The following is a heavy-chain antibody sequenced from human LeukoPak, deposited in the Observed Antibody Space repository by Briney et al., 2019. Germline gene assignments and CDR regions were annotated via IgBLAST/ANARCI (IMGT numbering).Heavy chain of an antibody. D-gene: IGHD4-17*01. J-gene: IGHJ4*02. CDR3: ARGQGTVTTH. CDR1: GGSFSGYY. Sequence: PSETLSLTCAVSGGSFSGYYWTWIRQPPGKGLEWIGEINHSGNANYNPSLKSRVTISLDKSENHFSLKLTSVTAADTAGYYFARGQGTVTTHWGQGTRVSVSS. CDR2: INHSGNA. V-gene: IGHV4-34*01.